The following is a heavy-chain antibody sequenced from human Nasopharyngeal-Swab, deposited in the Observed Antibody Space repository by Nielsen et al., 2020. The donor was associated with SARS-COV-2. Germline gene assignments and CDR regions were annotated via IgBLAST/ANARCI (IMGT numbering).Heavy chain of an antibody. Sequence: SETLSLTCAVYGGSFSGYYWSWIRQPPGKGLEWIGEINHSGSTNYNPSLKSRVTMSVDTSKNQFSLKLSSVTAADTAVYYCARLGWLQLPDDYWGQGTLVTVSS. V-gene: IGHV4-34*01. D-gene: IGHD5-24*01. CDR2: INHSGST. CDR1: GGSFSGYY. CDR3: ARLGWLQLPDDY. J-gene: IGHJ4*02.